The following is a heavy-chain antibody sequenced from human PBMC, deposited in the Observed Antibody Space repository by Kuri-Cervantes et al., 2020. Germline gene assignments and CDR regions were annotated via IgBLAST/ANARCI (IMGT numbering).Heavy chain of an antibody. V-gene: IGHV1-69*13. J-gene: IGHJ4*02. CDR1: GGTFSSYA. CDR2: IIPIFGTA. D-gene: IGHD3-3*01. Sequence: SVNVSCKASGGTFSSYAISWVRQAPGQGPEWMGGIIPIFGTANYAQKFQGRVTITADESTSTAYMELSSLRSEDTAMYYCASPIKYFDAWNSLPPVDYWGQGTLVTVSS. CDR3: ASPIKYFDAWNSLPPVDY.